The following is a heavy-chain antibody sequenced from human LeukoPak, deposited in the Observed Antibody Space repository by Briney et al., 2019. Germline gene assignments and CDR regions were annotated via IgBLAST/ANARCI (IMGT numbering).Heavy chain of an antibody. V-gene: IGHV4-59*01. J-gene: IGHJ4*02. CDR2: IYYSGST. D-gene: IGHD3-16*02. CDR3: ARAPGRSYFDY. Sequence: SETLSLTCTVSGGSISSYYWSWIRQPPGKGLEWIGYIYYSGSTNYNPSLKSRVTISVDTSKNQFSLKLSSVTAADTAVYYCARAPGRSYFDYWGQGTLVTVSS. CDR1: GGSISSYY.